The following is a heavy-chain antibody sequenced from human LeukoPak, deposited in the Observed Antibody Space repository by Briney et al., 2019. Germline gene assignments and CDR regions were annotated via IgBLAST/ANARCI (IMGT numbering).Heavy chain of an antibody. Sequence: SETLSLTCTVSGGSISSYYWSWIRQPPGKGLEWIGYIYYSGSTYYNPSLKSRVTISVDTSKNQFSLKLSSVTAADTAVYYCARFLGYCSGGSCYDTVDYWGQGTLVTVSS. CDR2: IYYSGST. J-gene: IGHJ4*02. CDR1: GGSISSYY. V-gene: IGHV4-59*06. CDR3: ARFLGYCSGGSCYDTVDY. D-gene: IGHD2-15*01.